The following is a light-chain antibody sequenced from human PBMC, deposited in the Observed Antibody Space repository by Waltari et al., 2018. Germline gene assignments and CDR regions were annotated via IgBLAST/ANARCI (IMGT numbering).Light chain of an antibody. V-gene: IGKV3-15*01. J-gene: IGKJ4*01. Sequence: EIVMTQSPATLSVSPGERVTLSCRASQSINSNLAWYQQKPGQAPRLLIYGASTRATGIPARFSGSGSGTDFTLTISSLQSDDFADYYCQQYNNWPPLTFGGGTKVEIK. CDR2: GAS. CDR1: QSINSN. CDR3: QQYNNWPPLT.